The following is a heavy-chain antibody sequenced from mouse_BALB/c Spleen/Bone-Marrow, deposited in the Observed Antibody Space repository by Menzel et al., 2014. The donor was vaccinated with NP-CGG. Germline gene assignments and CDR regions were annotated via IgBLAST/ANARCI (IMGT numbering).Heavy chain of an antibody. J-gene: IGHJ1*01. V-gene: IGHV7-3*02. CDR2: IRNKANGYTA. D-gene: IGHD1-1*01. CDR1: GFTFTDYY. CDR3: ARDENYDIYWYFDV. Sequence: EVKLEESGGGLVQPGGSLSLSCATSGFTFTDYYMSWVRQTPGKALEWLGFIRNKANGYTADYSVSVKGRFTISRDNSQNILYLQMNTLRAEDSATYYCARDENYDIYWYFDVWGAGTTVTVSS.